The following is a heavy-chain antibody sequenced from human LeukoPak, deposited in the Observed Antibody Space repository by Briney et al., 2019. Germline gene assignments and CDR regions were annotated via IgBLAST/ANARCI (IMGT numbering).Heavy chain of an antibody. J-gene: IGHJ4*02. CDR2: INVSGGST. V-gene: IGHV3-23*01. Sequence: GGSLRLSCAASGFTFSSYAMSWVRQAPGKGLEWVSIINVSGGSTYYADSVKGRFTISRDNSKNTLYLQMNSLRAEDTAVYYCAKDPKTAAEMVYFDCWGQGTLVTVSS. CDR1: GFTFSSYA. D-gene: IGHD6-13*01. CDR3: AKDPKTAAEMVYFDC.